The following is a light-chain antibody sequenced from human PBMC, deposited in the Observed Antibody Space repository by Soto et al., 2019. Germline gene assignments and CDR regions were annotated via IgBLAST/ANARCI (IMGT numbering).Light chain of an antibody. Sequence: QSALTQPPSVSGAPGQSITIFCTGTSSDVGACNFVSWYRHHPGRAPQVMIYEVTNRPSGVSSRFSGSKSGNTASLTISGLQPEDEGYYCCSSYSSTSAPCVFGGGTKLTVL. V-gene: IGLV2-14*01. CDR1: SSDVGACNF. CDR3: SSYSSTSAPCV. CDR2: EVT. J-gene: IGLJ2*01.